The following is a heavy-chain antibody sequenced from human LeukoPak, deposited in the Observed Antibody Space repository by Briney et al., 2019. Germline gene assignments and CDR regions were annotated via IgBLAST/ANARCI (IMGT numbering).Heavy chain of an antibody. J-gene: IGHJ4*02. D-gene: IGHD1-26*01. CDR3: AKDTPSPNSGFYHY. CDR1: GFTFSSSG. CDR2: VSQDGSNR. Sequence: GGSLRLSCAASGFTFSSSGMHWVRQAPGKGLEWVSTVSQDGSNRYYGDSVKGPFFSSRDNSRNTVYLQMNSLRAEDTAVYFCAKDTPSPNSGFYHYWGQGTPVTVSS. V-gene: IGHV3-30*18.